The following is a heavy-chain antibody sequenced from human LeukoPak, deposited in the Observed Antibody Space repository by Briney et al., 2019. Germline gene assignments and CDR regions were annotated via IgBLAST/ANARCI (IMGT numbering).Heavy chain of an antibody. CDR1: GGSISSGGYY. D-gene: IGHD6-19*01. V-gene: IGHV4-31*03. CDR2: ISYSGST. Sequence: SQTLSLTCNVSGGSISSGGYYWSWIRQHPGKGLEWIGYISYSGSTYYNPSLKSRVTISVDTSKNQFSLKLSSVTAADTAVYYCARAGYSSGWYYFDYWGQGTLVTVSS. J-gene: IGHJ4*02. CDR3: ARAGYSSGWYYFDY.